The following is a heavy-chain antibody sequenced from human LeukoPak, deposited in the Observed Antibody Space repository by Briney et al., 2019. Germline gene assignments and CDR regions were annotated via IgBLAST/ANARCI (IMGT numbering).Heavy chain of an antibody. CDR1: GFTFSSYA. Sequence: RPGGSLRLSCAASGFTFSSYAMSWVRQAPGKGLEWVSAISGSGGSTYYADSVKGRFTISRDNSKNTLYLQMNSLRAEDTAVYYCAKVQGQLLSLYYFDYWGQGTLVTVSS. D-gene: IGHD2-2*01. J-gene: IGHJ4*02. V-gene: IGHV3-23*01. CDR3: AKVQGQLLSLYYFDY. CDR2: ISGSGGST.